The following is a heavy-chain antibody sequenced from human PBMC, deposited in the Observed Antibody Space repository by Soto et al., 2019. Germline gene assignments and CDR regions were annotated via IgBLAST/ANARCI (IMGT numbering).Heavy chain of an antibody. J-gene: IGHJ6*02. D-gene: IGHD2-15*01. CDR2: ISGSGGST. V-gene: IGHV3-23*01. CDR3: AKVSGSASGMDV. Sequence: EVQLLESGGGLVQPGGSLRLSCAASGFTFSSYAMNWVRQAPGKGLEWVSAISGSGGSTYYADSVKGRFTISRDNSKNTLYLQMNSLRAEDTAVYYCAKVSGSASGMDVWGQGTTVTVSS. CDR1: GFTFSSYA.